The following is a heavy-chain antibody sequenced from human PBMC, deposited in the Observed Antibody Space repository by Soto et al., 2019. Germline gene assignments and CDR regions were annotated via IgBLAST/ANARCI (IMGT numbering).Heavy chain of an antibody. CDR1: GFTVSSNY. Sequence: GGSLRISCAASGFTVSSNYMSWVRQAPGKGLERVSVIYSGGSTYYADSVKGRFTISRHNSKNTLYLQMNSLRAEDTAVYYCARIEGRYCSSTSCYAYYYYYMDVWGKGTTVTVSS. J-gene: IGHJ6*03. CDR2: IYSGGST. CDR3: ARIEGRYCSSTSCYAYYYYYMDV. V-gene: IGHV3-53*04. D-gene: IGHD2-2*01.